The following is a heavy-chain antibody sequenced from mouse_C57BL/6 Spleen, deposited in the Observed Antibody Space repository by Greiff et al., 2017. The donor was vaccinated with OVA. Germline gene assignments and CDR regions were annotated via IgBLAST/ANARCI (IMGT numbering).Heavy chain of an antibody. J-gene: IGHJ4*01. CDR2: IRNKANGYTT. CDR1: GFTFTDYY. CDR3: GRYNDRGMDY. Sequence: EVQVVESGGGLVQPGGSLSLSCAASGFTFTDYYMSWVRQPPGKALEWLGFIRNKANGYTTEYSASVKGRFTISRDNSQSILYLQMNALRAEASATYCCGRYNDRGMDYWGKGTSVTVSS. V-gene: IGHV7-3*01. D-gene: IGHD2-14*01.